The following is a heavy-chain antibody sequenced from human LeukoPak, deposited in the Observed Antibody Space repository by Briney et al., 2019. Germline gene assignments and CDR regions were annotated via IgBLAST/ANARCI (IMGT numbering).Heavy chain of an antibody. J-gene: IGHJ3*02. V-gene: IGHV5-51*01. CDR3: ARVRSHDAFDI. Sequence: GESLKISCKGSGYSFTIYWIAWVRQMPGKGLEWMGIIYPGDSDTRYNPSFQGQVTISADKSISTAYLQWNSLKASDTAMYYCARVRSHDAFDIWGQGTMVTVSS. D-gene: IGHD3-10*01. CDR1: GYSFTIYW. CDR2: IYPGDSDT.